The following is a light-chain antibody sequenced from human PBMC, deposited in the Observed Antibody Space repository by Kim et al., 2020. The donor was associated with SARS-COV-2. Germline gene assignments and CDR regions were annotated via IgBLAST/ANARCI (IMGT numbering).Light chain of an antibody. J-gene: IGKJ1*01. CDR1: QSIRAD. Sequence: EIVMTQSPATLSMSPGERATLSCRASQSIRADLAWYQQKSGQAPRLLIYDASTRATGVPARFTGSGSGTDFTLTINGLQSEDFAMYYCQQYNYWPPWMFGQGTKVDIK. CDR3: QQYNYWPPWM. V-gene: IGKV3-15*01. CDR2: DAS.